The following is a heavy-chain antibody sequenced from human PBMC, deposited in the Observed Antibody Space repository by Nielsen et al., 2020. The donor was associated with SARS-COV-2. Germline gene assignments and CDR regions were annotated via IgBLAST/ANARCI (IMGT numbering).Heavy chain of an antibody. D-gene: IGHD3-10*01. V-gene: IGHV1-69*13. CDR3: AREWFGEPWFDY. CDR2: IIPIFGTA. CDR1: GGTFSSYA. J-gene: IGHJ4*02. Sequence: SVKVSCKASGGTFSSYAISWVRQAPGQGLEWMGGIIPIFGTANYAQKFQGRVTITADESTSTAYMELSSLRSDDTAVYYCAREWFGEPWFDYWGQGTLVTVSS.